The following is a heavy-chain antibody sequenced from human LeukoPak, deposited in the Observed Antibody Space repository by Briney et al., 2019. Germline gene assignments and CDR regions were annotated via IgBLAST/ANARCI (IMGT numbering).Heavy chain of an antibody. V-gene: IGHV3-53*01. D-gene: IGHD3-10*01. CDR1: GFTVSSNY. J-gene: IGHJ4*02. CDR3: ARAGSGSYMRGVFFDY. Sequence: GGSLRLSCAASGFTVSSNYMSWVRQAPGKGLEWVSVIYSGGSTYYADSVKGRFTISRDNSKNTLYLQMNSLRAEDTAVYYCARAGSGSYMRGVFFDYWGQGTLVTVSS. CDR2: IYSGGST.